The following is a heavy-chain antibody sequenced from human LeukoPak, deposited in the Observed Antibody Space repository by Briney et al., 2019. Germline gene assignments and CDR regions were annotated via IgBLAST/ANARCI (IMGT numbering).Heavy chain of an antibody. Sequence: SVKVSCKASGGTFSSYAISWVRQAPGQGLEWMGRIIPIFGIANYAQKFQGRVTITADKSTSTAYMELSSLRSEDTAVYYCARGQKEYSSSSAIQRFDPWGQGTLVTVSS. D-gene: IGHD6-6*01. J-gene: IGHJ5*02. CDR2: IIPIFGIA. V-gene: IGHV1-69*04. CDR1: GGTFSSYA. CDR3: ARGQKEYSSSSAIQRFDP.